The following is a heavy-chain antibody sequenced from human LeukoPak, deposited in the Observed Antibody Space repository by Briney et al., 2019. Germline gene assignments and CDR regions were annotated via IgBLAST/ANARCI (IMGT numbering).Heavy chain of an antibody. D-gene: IGHD3-22*01. J-gene: IGHJ4*02. CDR3: ARIRYDSSGYYPGGFDY. Sequence: SGPTLVSPTQTLTLTCTFSGFSLSTSGMCVSWIRQPPGKALEWLALIDWDDDKYYSTSLKTRLTISKDTSKNQVVLTMTNMDPVDTATYYCARIRYDSSGYYPGGFDYWGQGTLVTVSS. V-gene: IGHV2-70*01. CDR2: IDWDDDK. CDR1: GFSLSTSGMC.